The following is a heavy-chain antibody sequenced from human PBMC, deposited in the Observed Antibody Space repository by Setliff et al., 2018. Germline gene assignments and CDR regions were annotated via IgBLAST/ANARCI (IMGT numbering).Heavy chain of an antibody. V-gene: IGHV4-59*08. D-gene: IGHD3-3*01. J-gene: IGHJ6*03. CDR2: VYYSGTA. CDR1: DGSSSSHY. CDR3: ARVSGFQYMDV. Sequence: PSETLSLTCTVSDGSSSSHYWSWIRQPPGKGLEFIGYVYYSGTANYSPSLRSRLTISLDTSKNQFSLNLSSLTAADTAVYYCARVSGFQYMDVWGKGTTVTVSS.